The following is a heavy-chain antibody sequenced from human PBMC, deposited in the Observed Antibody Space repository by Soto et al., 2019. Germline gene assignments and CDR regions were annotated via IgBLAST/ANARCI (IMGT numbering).Heavy chain of an antibody. CDR1: GGSVSSGDYF. CDR2: IYYSGST. V-gene: IGHV4-61*08. J-gene: IGHJ6*02. CDR3: ERSKNYYYYGFDL. Sequence: KTSETLSLTCTVSGGSVSSGDYFWSWLRQSPGKRLEWIAYIYYSGSTNYNPSLKSRATISVDTSKSQVSLTLTSMTAADAALYYSERSKNYYYYGFDLWGQGTAVTVSS. D-gene: IGHD3-10*01.